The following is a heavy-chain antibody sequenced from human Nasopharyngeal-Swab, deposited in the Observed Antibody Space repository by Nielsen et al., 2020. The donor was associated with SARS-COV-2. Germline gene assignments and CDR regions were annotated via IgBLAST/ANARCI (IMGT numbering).Heavy chain of an antibody. Sequence: GESLKISCIASGFTFNIYAMAWVLRTPGRGLQWVSGISASGGSTYYTDSVKGRFAVSRDNSRNTLYLQMHSLRVEDTALYYCAKDDVVRGDAFDIWGQGKMVTVSS. CDR1: GFTFNIYA. J-gene: IGHJ3*02. CDR3: AKDDVVRGDAFDI. CDR2: ISASGGST. D-gene: IGHD3-10*01. V-gene: IGHV3-23*01.